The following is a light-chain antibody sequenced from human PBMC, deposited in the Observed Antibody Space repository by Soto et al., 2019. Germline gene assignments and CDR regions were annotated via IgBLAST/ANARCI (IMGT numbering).Light chain of an antibody. CDR1: QSISSW. J-gene: IGKJ2*01. Sequence: DIHMTQSPSTLSASVGDRVTITCRASQSISSWLAWYQQKPGKAPKVLIYKASGLQSGVPSRFSGSGSGTEFTLTISSLQPDDFATYHCQQYNSYSRTFGQGTKLEIK. V-gene: IGKV1-5*03. CDR2: KAS. CDR3: QQYNSYSRT.